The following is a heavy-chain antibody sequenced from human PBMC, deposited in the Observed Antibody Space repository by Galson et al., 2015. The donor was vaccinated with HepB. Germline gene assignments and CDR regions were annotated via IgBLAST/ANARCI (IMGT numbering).Heavy chain of an antibody. J-gene: IGHJ5*02. D-gene: IGHD5-24*01. CDR2: IDPSDSYT. CDR3: ARILDGYSNKRRWFDP. CDR1: GYSFTSYW. V-gene: IGHV5-10-1*01. Sequence: SGAEVKKPGESLKISCKGSGYSFTSYWIGWVRQMPGKGVEWMGRIDPSDSYTNYSPSFQGHVTISADQSISTAYLQWSSLKASDTAMYYCARILDGYSNKRRWFDPWVQGTLVTVSS.